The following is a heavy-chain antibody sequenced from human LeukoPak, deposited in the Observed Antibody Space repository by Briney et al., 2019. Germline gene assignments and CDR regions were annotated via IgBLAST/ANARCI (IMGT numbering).Heavy chain of an antibody. D-gene: IGHD3-10*01. CDR3: ARTYYYGSGSSPPDYFDY. J-gene: IGHJ4*02. CDR2: ISSSSSYL. V-gene: IGHV3-21*01. CDR1: GFTFSSYS. Sequence: GGSLRLSCAASGFTFSSYSINWVRQAPGKGLEWVSSISSSSSYLYYADSVKGRFTISRDNAKNSLYLQMNSLRAEDTAVYYCARTYYYGSGSSPPDYFDYWGRGTLVTVSS.